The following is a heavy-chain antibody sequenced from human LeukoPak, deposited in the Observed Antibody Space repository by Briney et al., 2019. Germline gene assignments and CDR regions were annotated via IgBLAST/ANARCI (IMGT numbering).Heavy chain of an antibody. CDR2: IDPNSGDK. CDR3: ATFTAPRNAFDL. V-gene: IGHV1-2*06. CDR1: VHSFNAYY. Sequence: ASVLVSCKASVHSFNAYYIHWVRQAPGQGLQWMGRIDPNSGDKKYTQKFQGRVSMTRDTSISTAYMELSRLTSDDTAVYYCATFTAPRNAFDLWGQGTMVTVSS. J-gene: IGHJ3*01. D-gene: IGHD3-16*01.